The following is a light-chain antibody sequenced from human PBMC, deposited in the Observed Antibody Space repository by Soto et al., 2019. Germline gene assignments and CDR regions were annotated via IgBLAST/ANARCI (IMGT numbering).Light chain of an antibody. CDR3: ETWDSNTHV. CDR1: SGHSSYI. V-gene: IGLV4-60*02. J-gene: IGLJ3*02. CDR2: LEGSGSY. Sequence: QLVLTQSSSASASLGSSVKLTCTLSSGHSSYIIAWHQQQPGKAPRYLMKLEGSGSYNKGSGVPDRFSGSSSGADRYLTISNLQFADEADYYCETWDSNTHVFGGGTKLTVL.